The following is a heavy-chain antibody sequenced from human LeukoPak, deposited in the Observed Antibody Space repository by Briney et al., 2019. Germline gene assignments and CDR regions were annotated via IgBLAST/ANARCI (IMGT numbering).Heavy chain of an antibody. J-gene: IGHJ6*03. CDR3: AREGGYSYGPGYYYYYYMDV. CDR2: IYTSGST. D-gene: IGHD5-18*01. CDR1: GGSISSYY. Sequence: SETLSLTRTVSGGSISSYYLSWIRQPAGKGLEWIGLIYTSGSTNYNPSLKSRVTMSVDTSKNQFSLKLSSVTASDTAVYYCAREGGYSYGPGYYYYYYMDVWGKGTTVTVSS. V-gene: IGHV4-4*07.